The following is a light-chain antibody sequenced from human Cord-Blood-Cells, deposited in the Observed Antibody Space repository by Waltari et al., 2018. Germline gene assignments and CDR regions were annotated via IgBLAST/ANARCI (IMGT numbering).Light chain of an antibody. J-gene: IGKJ2*01. CDR1: QEISNY. CDR3: QQYDNLPYT. V-gene: IGKV1-33*01. Sequence: DIQMTQSPSSLSASVGDRVTITCQASQEISNYLNWYQQKPGQAPKLLIYDASNLETGVPARFSGSGSGTDFTFTISSLQPEDIATYYCQQYDNLPYTFGQGTKLEIK. CDR2: DAS.